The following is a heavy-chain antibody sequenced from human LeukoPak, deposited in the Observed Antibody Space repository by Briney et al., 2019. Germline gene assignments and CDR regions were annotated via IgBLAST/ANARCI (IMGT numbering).Heavy chain of an antibody. Sequence: SETLSLTCAVSGVSISSGGYSWSWIRQPPGKGLEWIGYIYHSGSTYYNPSLKSRVTISVDRSKNQFSLKLSSVTAADTAVYYCARLWGGRWLQPYYFDYWGQGTLVTVSS. J-gene: IGHJ4*02. CDR3: ARLWGGRWLQPYYFDY. D-gene: IGHD5-24*01. CDR1: GVSISSGGYS. CDR2: IYHSGST. V-gene: IGHV4-30-2*01.